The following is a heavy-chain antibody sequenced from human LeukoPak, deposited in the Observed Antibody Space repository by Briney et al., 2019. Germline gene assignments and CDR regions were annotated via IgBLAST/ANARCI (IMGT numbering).Heavy chain of an antibody. CDR3: SAEWEPRLGD. J-gene: IGHJ4*02. CDR2: IHHSGSI. D-gene: IGHD1-26*01. Sequence: SETLSLTCTVSGVSISRDIKWWTWVRQPPGKGPEWIGEIHHSGSIHYNPSLNSRVTISVDKSKNQFSLKLSSMTAADSATYCASAEWEPRLGDWGQGTLVTVSS. CDR1: GVSISRDIKW. V-gene: IGHV4-4*02.